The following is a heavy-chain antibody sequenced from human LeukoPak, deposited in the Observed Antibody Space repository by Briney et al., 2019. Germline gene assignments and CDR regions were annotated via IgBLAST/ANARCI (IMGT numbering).Heavy chain of an antibody. V-gene: IGHV4-59*01. CDR1: GCSITSDY. CDR3: ARVRGAVDALGWFDP. D-gene: IGHD1-26*01. J-gene: IGHJ5*02. CDR2: ISHSGSS. Sequence: PSETLSLTCAVSGCSITSDYWSWIRQPPGKRLEWLGFISHSGSSNYNPSLNSRVTMSVDTSKTQFSLRLSSVTAADTAIYYCARVRGAVDALGWFDPWGQRTLVTVSS.